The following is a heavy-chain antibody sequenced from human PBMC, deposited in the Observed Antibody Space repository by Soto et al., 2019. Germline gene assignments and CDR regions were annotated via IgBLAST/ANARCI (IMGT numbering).Heavy chain of an antibody. Sequence: EVQLVESGGGLVQPGGSLRLSCAASGFTCSNYAMDWVRQAPGKVLEYVSGISSNGVGTYYANSAKDRFTISRDNSKNTLYLQMGSLRAEDMAVYYSAEREQSDYHYMDVWGKGTSVTVSS. CDR1: GFTCSNYA. J-gene: IGHJ6*03. V-gene: IGHV3-64*01. CDR3: AEREQSDYHYMDV. D-gene: IGHD6-19*01. CDR2: ISSNGVGT.